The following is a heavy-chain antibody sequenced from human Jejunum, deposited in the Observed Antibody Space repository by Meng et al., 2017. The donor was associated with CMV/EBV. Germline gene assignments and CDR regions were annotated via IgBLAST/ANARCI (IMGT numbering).Heavy chain of an antibody. CDR2: ISSSGAGI. CDR1: GVIITNYW. V-gene: IGHV3-74*01. J-gene: IGHJ4*02. D-gene: IGHD2/OR15-2a*01. Sequence: LRLSCDVSGVIITNYWVHWVREVPGKGLMWVSRISSSGAGINYADSVRGRFTISRDNAKNRLYLQMNSLRAEDTAMYYCARGNSAFDYWGQGVLVTVSS. CDR3: ARGNSAFDY.